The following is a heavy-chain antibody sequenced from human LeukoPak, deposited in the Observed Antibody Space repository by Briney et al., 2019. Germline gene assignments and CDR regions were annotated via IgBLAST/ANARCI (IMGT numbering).Heavy chain of an antibody. V-gene: IGHV1-2*02. CDR2: INPNSGGT. CDR1: GYTFTGYY. CDR3: FITMVRGDPSDY. D-gene: IGHD3-10*01. J-gene: IGHJ4*02. Sequence: GASVKVSCKASGYTFTGYYMHWVRRAPGQGLEWMGWINPNSGGTNYAQKFQGRVTMTRDTSISTAYMELSRLRSDDTAVYYCFITMVRGDPSDYWGQGTLVTVSS.